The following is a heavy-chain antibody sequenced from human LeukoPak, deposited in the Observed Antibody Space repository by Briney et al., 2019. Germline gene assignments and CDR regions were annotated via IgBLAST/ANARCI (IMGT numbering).Heavy chain of an antibody. D-gene: IGHD3-22*01. CDR1: GFTFSSYA. J-gene: IGHJ4*02. V-gene: IGHV3-23*01. CDR2: ISGSGGST. CDR3: ARDPYDSSGYYPY. Sequence: PGGSLRLSCAASGFTFSSYAMSWVRQAPGKGLEWVSAISGSGGSTYYADSVKGRFTISRDNSKNTLYLQMSSLRAEDTAVYYCARDPYDSSGYYPYWGQGTLVTVSS.